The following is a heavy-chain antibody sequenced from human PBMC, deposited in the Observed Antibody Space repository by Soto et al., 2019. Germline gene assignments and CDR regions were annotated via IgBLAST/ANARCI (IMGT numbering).Heavy chain of an antibody. D-gene: IGHD2-2*01. Sequence: SETLSLTCTVSGGSISSGDYYWCWIRQPPGKGLEWIGYIYYSGSTYYNPSLKSRVTISVDTSKNQFSLKLSSVTAADTAVYYCARDGRRVPAAPGFDPWGQGTLVTVSS. J-gene: IGHJ5*02. V-gene: IGHV4-30-4*01. CDR3: ARDGRRVPAAPGFDP. CDR2: IYYSGST. CDR1: GGSISSGDYY.